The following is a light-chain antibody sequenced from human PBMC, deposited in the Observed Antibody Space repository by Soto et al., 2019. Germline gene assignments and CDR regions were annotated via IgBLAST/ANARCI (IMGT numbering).Light chain of an antibody. Sequence: DIQMTQSPSTLSASVADRVTITCRASQSISSYLNWYQQKPGKAPKLLMYAASSLQSGVPSRFSGSGSGTDFTLTISSLQPEDFATYYCQQSYTTPRTFGQGTKVDI. CDR2: AAS. CDR1: QSISSY. J-gene: IGKJ1*01. V-gene: IGKV1-39*01. CDR3: QQSYTTPRT.